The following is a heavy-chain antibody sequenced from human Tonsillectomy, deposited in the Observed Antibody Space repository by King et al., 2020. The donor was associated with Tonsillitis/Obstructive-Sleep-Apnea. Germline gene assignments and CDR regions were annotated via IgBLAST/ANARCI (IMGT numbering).Heavy chain of an antibody. CDR2: ISGSGNEK. CDR3: AKEGPGGQQLIWVDS. V-gene: IGHV3-23*04. CDR1: GFTFRNSA. J-gene: IGHJ4*02. Sequence: VQLVESGGGLVQPGGSLRLSCAASGFTFRNSAMSWVCQVPGKRLEWVSAISGSGNEKYYADSVRGRFSISRDNSKNTLYLQLNSLRADDTALYYCAKEGPGGQQLIWVDSWGQGTLVTVSS. D-gene: IGHD6-13*01.